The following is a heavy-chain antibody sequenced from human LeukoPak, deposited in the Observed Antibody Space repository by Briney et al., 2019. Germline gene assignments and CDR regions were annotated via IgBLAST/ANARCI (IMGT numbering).Heavy chain of an antibody. V-gene: IGHV5-51*01. CDR3: ARGVTGTVPRFDP. Sequence: GESLKISCKGSGYSFTSYWIGWVRQMPGKGLEVMGIIYPEDSDTRYSPSFQGQVTISADKSISTAHLQWSSLKASDTAMYYCARGVTGTVPRFDPWGQGTLLTVSS. CDR2: IYPEDSDT. D-gene: IGHD1-20*01. J-gene: IGHJ5*02. CDR1: GYSFTSYW.